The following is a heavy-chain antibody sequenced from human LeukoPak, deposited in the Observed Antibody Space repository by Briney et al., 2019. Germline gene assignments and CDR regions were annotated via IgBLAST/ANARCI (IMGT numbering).Heavy chain of an antibody. CDR3: ARTRASYYYDSTPWAFDI. CDR1: GDSVSSNSAA. J-gene: IGHJ3*02. Sequence: QTLSLTCAISGDSVSSNSAACNWIRQSPSRGLEWLGRTYYRSKWYNDYAVSVKSRITINPDASKNQFSLQLNSVTPEDTAVYYCARTRASYYYDSTPWAFDIWGQGTMVTVSS. V-gene: IGHV6-1*01. D-gene: IGHD3-22*01. CDR2: TYYRSKWYN.